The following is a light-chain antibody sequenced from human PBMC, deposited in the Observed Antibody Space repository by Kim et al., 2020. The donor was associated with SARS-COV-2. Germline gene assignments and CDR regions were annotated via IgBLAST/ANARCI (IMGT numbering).Light chain of an antibody. Sequence: DIQMTQSPSTLSTSVGDRVTITCRASQSISTWLAWYQEKPGKAPKLLIYKASSLETGVPSRFSGSGSGTEFTLTISSLQPDDFATYYCQQYNSYPLTFGGGTKVEI. CDR2: KAS. CDR3: QQYNSYPLT. CDR1: QSISTW. J-gene: IGKJ4*01. V-gene: IGKV1-5*03.